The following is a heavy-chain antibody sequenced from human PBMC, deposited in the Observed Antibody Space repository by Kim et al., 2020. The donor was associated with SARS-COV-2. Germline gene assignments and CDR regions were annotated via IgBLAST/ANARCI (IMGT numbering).Heavy chain of an antibody. D-gene: IGHD6-13*01. CDR2: IYYSGST. J-gene: IGHJ3*02. V-gene: IGHV4-59*01. CDR1: GGSISSYY. CDR3: AREGSSSYAFDI. Sequence: SETLSLTCTVSGGSISSYYWSWIRQPPGKGLEWIGYIYYSGSTNYNPSLKSRVTISVDTSKNQFSLKLSSVTAADTAVYYCAREGSSSYAFDIWGQGTMVTVSS.